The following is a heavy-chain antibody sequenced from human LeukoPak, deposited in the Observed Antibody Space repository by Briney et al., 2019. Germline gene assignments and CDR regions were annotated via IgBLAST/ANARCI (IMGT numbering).Heavy chain of an antibody. Sequence: PGGSLRLSCAASGFTFSSYGMHWVRQVPGKGLEWVAVIWYDGSNKYYADSVKGRFTISRDNSKNTLYLQMNSLRAEDTAVYYCARGNLLEDYWGQGTLVTVSS. D-gene: IGHD1-1*01. J-gene: IGHJ4*02. V-gene: IGHV3-33*01. CDR3: ARGNLLEDY. CDR2: IWYDGSNK. CDR1: GFTFSSYG.